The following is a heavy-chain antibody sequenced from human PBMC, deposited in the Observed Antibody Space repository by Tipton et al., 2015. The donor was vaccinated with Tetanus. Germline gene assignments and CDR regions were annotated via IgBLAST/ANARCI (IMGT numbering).Heavy chain of an antibody. CDR1: GGTFDNYT. CDR2: NLPVFGTT. V-gene: IGHV1-69*06. J-gene: IGHJ4*02. Sequence: QLVQSGAEATKPGSSVKGSCKDSGGTFDNYTINCVRQAPGQGLERRGGNLPVFGTTRYARNLQGRVTLTADKFTRTAYMGLRGLREEDTGVYFCARADGGYYSCNWLRWGRGGLV. CDR3: ARADGGYYSCNWLR. D-gene: IGHD2-15*01.